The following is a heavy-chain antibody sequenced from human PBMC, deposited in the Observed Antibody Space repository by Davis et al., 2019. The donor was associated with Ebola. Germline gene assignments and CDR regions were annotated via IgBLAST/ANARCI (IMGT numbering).Heavy chain of an antibody. D-gene: IGHD5-18*01. V-gene: IGHV3-73*01. J-gene: IGHJ4*02. CDR3: TSSGYSYGASDY. CDR1: GFTFSGSA. Sequence: GGSLRFSCAASGFTFSGSAMHWVRQASGKGLEWVGRIRSKANSYATAYAASVKGRFTISRDDSKNTAYLQMNSLKTEDTAVYYCTSSGYSYGASDYWGQGTLVTVSS. CDR2: IRSKANSYAT.